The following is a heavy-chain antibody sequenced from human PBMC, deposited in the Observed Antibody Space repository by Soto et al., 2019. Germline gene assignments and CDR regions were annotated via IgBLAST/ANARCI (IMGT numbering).Heavy chain of an antibody. CDR1: GGTFSSYA. CDR3: ARGRYFDWLVSPVGYYGIDV. Sequence: QVQLVQSGAEVKKPGSSVKVSCKASGGTFSSYAISWVRQAPGQGLEWMGGIIPIFGTANYAQKFQGRVTITADESTSTAYMELSSLRSEDTAVYYCARGRYFDWLVSPVGYYGIDVWGQGTTVTVSS. D-gene: IGHD3-9*01. CDR2: IIPIFGTA. J-gene: IGHJ6*02. V-gene: IGHV1-69*01.